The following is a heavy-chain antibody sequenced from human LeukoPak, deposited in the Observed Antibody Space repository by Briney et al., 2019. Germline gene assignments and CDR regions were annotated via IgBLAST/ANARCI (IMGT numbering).Heavy chain of an antibody. Sequence: GASVKVSCTTSGYTFTAFFIHWVRQAPGQGLEWMGWLNPNSGGTNYAQKFQGRVTMTRDTSISTAYMELSRLRSDDTAVYFCARVGAAYQDSNYWGQGTLVTVSS. CDR3: ARVGAAYQDSNY. V-gene: IGHV1-2*02. CDR1: GYTFTAFF. J-gene: IGHJ4*02. D-gene: IGHD1-26*01. CDR2: LNPNSGGT.